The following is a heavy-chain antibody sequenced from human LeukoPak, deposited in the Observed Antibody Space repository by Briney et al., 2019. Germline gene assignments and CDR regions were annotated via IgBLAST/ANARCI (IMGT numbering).Heavy chain of an antibody. Sequence: PGGSLRLSCTVSGFTVSIDSMSWVRQAPGKGLEGGSFIYSGGSTHYSNSVKGRFTISRDNSKNTLYLQMNSMRAEDTAVYYCARRAGAYSHPYDYWGQGTLVTVSS. D-gene: IGHD4/OR15-4a*01. CDR1: GFTVSIDS. CDR3: ARRAGAYSHPYDY. V-gene: IGHV3-53*01. CDR2: IYSGGST. J-gene: IGHJ4*02.